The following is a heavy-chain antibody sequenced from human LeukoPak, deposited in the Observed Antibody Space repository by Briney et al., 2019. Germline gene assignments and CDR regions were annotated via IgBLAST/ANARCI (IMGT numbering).Heavy chain of an antibody. CDR3: ARHAIRRTLGSDY. CDR2: IYHSGST. CDR1: GGSFSGYY. Sequence: SETLSLTCAVYGGSFSGYYWSWIRQPPGKGLEWIGSIYHSGSTYYNPSLKSRVTISVDTSKNQFSLKLSSVTAADTAVYYCARHAIRRTLGSDYWGQGTLVTVSS. V-gene: IGHV4-34*01. J-gene: IGHJ4*02. D-gene: IGHD1-26*01.